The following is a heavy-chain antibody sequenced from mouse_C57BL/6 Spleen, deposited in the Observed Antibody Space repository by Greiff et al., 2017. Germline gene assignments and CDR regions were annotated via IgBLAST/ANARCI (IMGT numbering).Heavy chain of an antibody. Sequence: DVKLQESGGGLVKPGGSLKLSCAASGFTFSDYGMHWVRQAPEKGLEWVAYISSGSSTIYYADTVKGRFTISRDNAKNTLFLQMTSLRSEATAMYWCARCYYGSSYWYFDVWGTGTTVTVSS. D-gene: IGHD1-1*01. CDR2: ISSGSSTI. CDR1: GFTFSDYG. V-gene: IGHV5-17*01. J-gene: IGHJ1*03. CDR3: ARCYYGSSYWYFDV.